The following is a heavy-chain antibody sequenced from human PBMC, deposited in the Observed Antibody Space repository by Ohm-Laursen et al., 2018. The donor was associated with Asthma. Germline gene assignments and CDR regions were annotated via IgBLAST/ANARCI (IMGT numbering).Heavy chain of an antibody. D-gene: IGHD3-10*01. CDR3: ARRNELLRSYWYFDL. CDR1: GSSISSYY. J-gene: IGHJ2*01. Sequence: GTLSLTCTVSGSSISSYYWSWIRQPPGKGLEWIGYIYYSGSTYYNPSLKSRVTISVDTSKNQFSLKLSSVTAADTAVYYCARRNELLRSYWYFDLWGRGTLVTVSS. CDR2: IYYSGST. V-gene: IGHV4-59*01.